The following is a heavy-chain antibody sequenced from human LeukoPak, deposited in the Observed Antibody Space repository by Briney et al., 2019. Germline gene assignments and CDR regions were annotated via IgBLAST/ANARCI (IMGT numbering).Heavy chain of an antibody. CDR3: ASPWPEGLDYGSGSYYRGY. CDR1: GFTFSSYS. CDR2: ISSSSSYI. V-gene: IGHV3-21*01. D-gene: IGHD3-10*01. J-gene: IGHJ4*02. Sequence: GGSLRLSCAASGFTFSSYSMNWVRQAPGKGLEWVSSISSSSSYIYYADSVKGRFTISRDNAKNSLYLQMNSLRAEDTAVYYCASPWPEGLDYGSGSYYRGYWGQGTLVTVSS.